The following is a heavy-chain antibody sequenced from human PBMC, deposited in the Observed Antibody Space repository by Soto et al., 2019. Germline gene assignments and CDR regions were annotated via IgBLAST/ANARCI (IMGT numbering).Heavy chain of an antibody. Sequence: QVQLVQSGAEVKKPGASVKVSCKTSGYTFTSYYMHWVRQAPGQGLEWMGIINPSGGSTSYAQKAQGRVTMTRDTSTSTVYMELSSLRSEDTAVYYCARELEVLTGYYSYYYYGMDVWGQGTTVTVSS. V-gene: IGHV1-46*01. CDR2: INPSGGST. CDR3: ARELEVLTGYYSYYYYGMDV. D-gene: IGHD3-9*01. J-gene: IGHJ6*02. CDR1: GYTFTSYY.